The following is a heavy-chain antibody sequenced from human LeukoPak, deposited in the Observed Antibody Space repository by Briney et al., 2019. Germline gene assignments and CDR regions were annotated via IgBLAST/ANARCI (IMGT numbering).Heavy chain of an antibody. CDR1: GFTFSSYA. CDR3: ARDGVSGNYCGGDCRDV. Sequence: PGGSLRLSCAASGFTFSSYAMSWVRQAPGKGLEWVSAISGSGGSTYYADSVKGRFTISRDNSKNTLYLQMNSLRAEDTAVYYCARDGVSGNYCGGDCRDVWGQGTMVTVSS. J-gene: IGHJ3*01. D-gene: IGHD2-21*02. CDR2: ISGSGGST. V-gene: IGHV3-23*01.